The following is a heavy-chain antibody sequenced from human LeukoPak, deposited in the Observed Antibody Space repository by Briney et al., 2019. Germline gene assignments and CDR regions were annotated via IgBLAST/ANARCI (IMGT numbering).Heavy chain of an antibody. Sequence: GSSVNVSCKASGGSFSSYAITWVRQAPGQGLEWMGRIIPIFRTPTYAQKFQGRVTITADMGSSTAYLELTSLTAEDTARYFCAKQGAVRQDYYMDVWGNGTTVTVSS. CDR3: AKQGAVRQDYYMDV. D-gene: IGHD3-16*01. CDR2: IIPIFRTP. CDR1: GGSFSSYA. J-gene: IGHJ6*03. V-gene: IGHV1-69*06.